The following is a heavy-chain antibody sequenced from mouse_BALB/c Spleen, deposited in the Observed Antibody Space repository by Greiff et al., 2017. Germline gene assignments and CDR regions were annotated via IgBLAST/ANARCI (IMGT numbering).Heavy chain of an antibody. CDR1: GYTFTSYW. Sequence: VQLQQSGAELARPGASVKLSCKASGYTFTSYWMQWVKQRPGQGLEWIGAIYPGDGDTRYTQKFKGKATLTADKSSSTAYMQLSSLASEDSAVYYCARSVGPFDYWGQGTTLTVSS. J-gene: IGHJ2*01. D-gene: IGHD1-1*02. CDR2: IYPGDGDT. CDR3: ARSVGPFDY. V-gene: IGHV1-87*01.